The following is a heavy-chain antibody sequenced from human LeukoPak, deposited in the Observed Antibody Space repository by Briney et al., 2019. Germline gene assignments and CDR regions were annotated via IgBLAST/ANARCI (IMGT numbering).Heavy chain of an antibody. D-gene: IGHD6-13*01. CDR1: GFTVSSNY. J-gene: IGHJ4*02. Sequence: GGSLRLSCAASGFTVSSNYMSWVRQAPGKGLEWGSSIYSGGSTYYAGSVKGRFTISRDNSKNTLYLQMNSLGAEDTAVYYCARDRIAAAGTYFDYWGQGTLVTVSS. CDR3: ARDRIAAAGTYFDY. CDR2: IYSGGST. V-gene: IGHV3-53*01.